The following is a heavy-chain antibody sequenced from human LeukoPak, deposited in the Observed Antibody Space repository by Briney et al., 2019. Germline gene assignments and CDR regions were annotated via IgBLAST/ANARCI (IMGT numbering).Heavy chain of an antibody. CDR2: IYYSGST. V-gene: IGHV4-39*01. J-gene: IGHJ4*02. D-gene: IGHD2-15*01. Sequence: SETLSLTCTVSGGSISSSSYYWGWIRQPPGKGLEWIGSIYYSGSTYYNPSLKSRVTISVDTSKNQFSLKLSSVTAADTAVYYCARLEDDGFDYWGQGTLVTVSS. CDR1: GGSISSSSYY. CDR3: ARLEDDGFDY.